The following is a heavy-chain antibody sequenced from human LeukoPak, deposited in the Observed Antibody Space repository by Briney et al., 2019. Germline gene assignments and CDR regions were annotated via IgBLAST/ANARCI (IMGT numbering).Heavy chain of an antibody. J-gene: IGHJ5*02. V-gene: IGHV3-23*01. CDR2: ISGSGGST. CDR1: GFTFSSYA. D-gene: IGHD2-2*01. CDR3: AKDRGVRSSTSCRPIGWFDP. Sequence: PGGSLRLSCAASGFTFSSYAMSWVRQAPGKGLEWVSAISGSGGSTYYADSVKGRFTISRDNSKNTLYLQMNSLRAEDTAVYYCAKDRGVRSSTSCRPIGWFDPWGQGTLVTVSS.